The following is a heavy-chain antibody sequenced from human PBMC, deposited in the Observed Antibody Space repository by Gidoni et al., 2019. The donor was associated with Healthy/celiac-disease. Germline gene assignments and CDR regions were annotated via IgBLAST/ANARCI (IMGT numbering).Heavy chain of an antibody. D-gene: IGHD6-19*01. CDR1: GGSFSGYY. Sequence: QVQLQQWGAGLLKPSETLSLTCAVHGGSFSGYYWSWIRQPPGKGLEWIGEINHSGSTNYNPSLKSRVTISVDTSKNQFSLKLSSVTAADTAVYYCARGRKVGYSSGWLYYYYGMDVWGQGTTVTVSS. CDR3: ARGRKVGYSSGWLYYYYGMDV. V-gene: IGHV4-34*01. J-gene: IGHJ6*02. CDR2: INHSGST.